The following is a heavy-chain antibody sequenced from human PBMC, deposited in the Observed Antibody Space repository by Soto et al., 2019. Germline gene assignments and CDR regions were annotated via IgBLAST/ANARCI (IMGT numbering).Heavy chain of an antibody. D-gene: IGHD2-21*02. V-gene: IGHV4-30-4*01. CDR2: IYYSGST. Sequence: QVQLQESGPGLVKPSQTLSLTCTVSGGSISSGDYYWSWIRQPPGKGLEWIGYIYYSGSTYYNPSLKSRVTISVDTSKNQFSLKLSSVTAADTAVYYCASDSLCGGDCYLREVAFDIWGQGTMVTVSS. CDR1: GGSISSGDYY. CDR3: ASDSLCGGDCYLREVAFDI. J-gene: IGHJ3*02.